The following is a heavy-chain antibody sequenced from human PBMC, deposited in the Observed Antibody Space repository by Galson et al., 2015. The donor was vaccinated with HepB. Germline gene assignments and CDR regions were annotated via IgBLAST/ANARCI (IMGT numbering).Heavy chain of an antibody. CDR3: VKDNQITMVRGVIITAHTSAFDI. Sequence: GSLRLSCAASGFTFSSYAMHWVRQAPGKGLEYVSAISSNGGSTYYADSVKGRFTISRDNSKNTLYLQMSSLRAEDTAVYYCVKDNQITMVRGVIITAHTSAFDIWGQGTMVTVSS. J-gene: IGHJ3*02. CDR2: ISSNGGST. D-gene: IGHD3-10*01. V-gene: IGHV3-64D*06. CDR1: GFTFSSYA.